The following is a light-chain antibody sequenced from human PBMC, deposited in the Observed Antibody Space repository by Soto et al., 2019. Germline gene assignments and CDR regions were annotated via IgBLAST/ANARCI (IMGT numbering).Light chain of an antibody. Sequence: QSVLTQPPSASGTPGQRVTISCSGSSSNIGSNIVNWYQQLPGTAPKLLIYSNNRRPSGVPDRFSGSKSGTSASLAISGLQSEDEADYYCAAWDDSLNGVVFGGGTKLTFL. CDR1: SSNIGSNI. CDR2: SNN. V-gene: IGLV1-44*01. CDR3: AAWDDSLNGVV. J-gene: IGLJ2*01.